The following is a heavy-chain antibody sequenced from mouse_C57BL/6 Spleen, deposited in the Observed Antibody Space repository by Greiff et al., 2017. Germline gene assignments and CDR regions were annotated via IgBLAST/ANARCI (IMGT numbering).Heavy chain of an antibody. D-gene: IGHD1-1*01. V-gene: IGHV1-42*01. CDR1: GYSFTGYY. CDR3: ARRDYEGFFDY. J-gene: IGHJ2*01. Sequence: VQLQQSGPELVKPGASVKISCKASGYSFTGYYMNWVKQSPEQSLEWIGEINPSTGGTTYNQKFKAKATLTVDKSSSTAYMQLKSLTSEDSAVYYCARRDYEGFFDYWGQGTTLTVSS. CDR2: INPSTGGT.